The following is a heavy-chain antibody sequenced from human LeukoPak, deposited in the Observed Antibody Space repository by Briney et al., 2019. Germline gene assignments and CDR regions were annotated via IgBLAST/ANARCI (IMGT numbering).Heavy chain of an antibody. V-gene: IGHV4-4*07. Sequence: SETLSLTCTVSGGSISSYYWSWIRQPAGRGLEWIGRVRTSGSTNYNPSLKSRVTMSVDTSKNQFSLKLSSVTAADTAVYYCARDYIDSSSWGESYYFDYWGQGTLVTVSS. CDR1: GGSISSYY. D-gene: IGHD6-13*01. CDR2: VRTSGST. J-gene: IGHJ4*02. CDR3: ARDYIDSSSWGESYYFDY.